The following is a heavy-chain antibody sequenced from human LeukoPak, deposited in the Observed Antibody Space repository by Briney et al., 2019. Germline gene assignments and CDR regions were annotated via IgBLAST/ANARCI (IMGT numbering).Heavy chain of an antibody. CDR2: ISWNSVSI. CDR1: GFTFDDYA. D-gene: IGHD7-27*01. Sequence: AGGSLRLSCAASGFTFDDYAMHWVRQAPGKGLEWVSGISWNSVSIDYADSVKGRFTISRDNAKNSLYLQMNSLRAEDTAFYYCAKATGGKPFYFDYWGQGILVTVSS. V-gene: IGHV3-9*01. J-gene: IGHJ4*02. CDR3: AKATGGKPFYFDY.